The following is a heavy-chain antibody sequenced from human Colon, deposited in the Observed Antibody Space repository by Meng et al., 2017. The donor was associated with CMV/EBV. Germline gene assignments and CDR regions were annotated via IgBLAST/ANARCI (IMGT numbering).Heavy chain of an antibody. D-gene: IGHD5-12*01. CDR1: GFTLGASA. Sequence: GFTLGASAVSWVGQTPWKVLTWFSVLYVGGRSSNYADSVRGRFTVSRDDSKNTLYLHMNNLRADDSAVYYCARVSRTCGYFDSWGQGALVTVSS. CDR3: ARVSRTCGYFDS. V-gene: IGHV3-23*03. J-gene: IGHJ5*01. CDR2: LYVGGRSS.